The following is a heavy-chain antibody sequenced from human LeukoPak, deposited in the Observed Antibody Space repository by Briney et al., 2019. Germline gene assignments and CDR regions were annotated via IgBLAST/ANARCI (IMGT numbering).Heavy chain of an antibody. CDR2: IKSKTDGGTT. CDR3: TTGSVAGTGDFDY. V-gene: IGHV3-15*01. Sequence: GGSLRLSCAASGFTFSNAWMSWVRQAPGKGLEWVGRIKSKTDGGTTDYAAPVKGRFTISREDSKNTLYLQMNSLKTEDTAVYYCTTGSVAGTGDFDYWGQGTLVTVSS. CDR1: GFTFSNAW. J-gene: IGHJ4*02. D-gene: IGHD6-19*01.